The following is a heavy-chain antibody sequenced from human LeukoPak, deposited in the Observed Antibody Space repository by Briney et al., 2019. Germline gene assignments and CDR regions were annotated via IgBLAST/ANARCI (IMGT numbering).Heavy chain of an antibody. CDR1: GFTFSSYA. D-gene: IGHD2-8*02. Sequence: GGSLRLSCAASGFTFSSYAMSWVRQAPGKGLEGVSAISGSGGSTYYADSVKGRFTISRDNTKNTLYLQMNSLRAEDTAVYYCAKDKYRWLPYLFDYWGQGTLVTVSS. CDR2: ISGSGGST. CDR3: AKDKYRWLPYLFDY. V-gene: IGHV3-23*01. J-gene: IGHJ4*02.